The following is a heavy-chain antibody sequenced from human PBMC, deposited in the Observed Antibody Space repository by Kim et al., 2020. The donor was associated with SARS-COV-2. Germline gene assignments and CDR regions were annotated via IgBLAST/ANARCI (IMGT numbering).Heavy chain of an antibody. V-gene: IGHV3-21*01. Sequence: GGSLRLSCVASGFTFSSYSMNWVRQAPGKGLEWVSSISSSSSYIYYADSVKGRFTISRDNAKNSLYLQMNSLRAEDTAVYYCARGRRLGFSPDYWGQGTRATLPS. D-gene: IGHD6-19*01. CDR3: ARGRRLGFSPDY. CDR1: GFTFSSYS. CDR2: ISSSSSYI. J-gene: IGHJ4*02.